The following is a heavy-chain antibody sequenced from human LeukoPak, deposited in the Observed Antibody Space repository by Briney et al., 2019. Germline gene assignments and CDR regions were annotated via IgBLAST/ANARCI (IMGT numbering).Heavy chain of an antibody. CDR3: ARGGGSFSDVGPTFDP. J-gene: IGHJ5*02. CDR1: GYTFTGYY. D-gene: IGHD3-16*01. V-gene: IGHV1-2*06. Sequence: ASVKVSYKASGYTFTGYYMHWVRQAPGQGLEWMGRINPNSGGTNYAQKFQGRVTMTRDTSISTAYMELSRLRSDDTAVYYCARGGGSFSDVGPTFDPWGQGTLVTVSS. CDR2: INPNSGGT.